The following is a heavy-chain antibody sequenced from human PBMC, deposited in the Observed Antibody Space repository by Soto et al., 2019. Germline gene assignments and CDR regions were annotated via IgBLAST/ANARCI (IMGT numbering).Heavy chain of an antibody. CDR1: GYTFTSYA. CDR2: INAGNGNT. J-gene: IGHJ3*02. Sequence: ASVKVSCKASGYTFTSYAMHWVRQAPGQRLEWMGWINAGNGNTKYSQKFQGRVTITRDTSASTAYMELRSLRSEDTAVYYCARDRSRITIFGVDRPDAFDIWGQGTMVTVSS. CDR3: ARDRSRITIFGVDRPDAFDI. V-gene: IGHV1-3*01. D-gene: IGHD3-3*01.